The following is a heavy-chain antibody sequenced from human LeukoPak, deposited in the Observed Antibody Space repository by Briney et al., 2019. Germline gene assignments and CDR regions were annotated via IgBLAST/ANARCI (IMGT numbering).Heavy chain of an antibody. V-gene: IGHV3-7*01. CDR1: GLTFSSYW. D-gene: IGHD6-13*01. CDR2: IKQDGSEK. CDR3: ARDGGSSWYYYYYGMDV. J-gene: IGHJ6*02. Sequence: PGGSLRLSCAASGLTFSSYWMSWVRQAPGKGLEWLANIKQDGSEKYYVDSVKGRFTIFRDNAKNSLYLQMNSLRAEDTAVYYCARDGGSSWYYYYYGMDVWGQGTTVTVSS.